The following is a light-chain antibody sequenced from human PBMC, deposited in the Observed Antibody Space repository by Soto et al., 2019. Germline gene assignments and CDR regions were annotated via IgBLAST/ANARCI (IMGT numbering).Light chain of an antibody. J-gene: IGKJ1*01. CDR3: QQYGDSPTWT. Sequence: EVVLTQSPGTLSLSVGERATLSCRASESVSSSYLAWYQQKPGQAPRLLMYGASSRATGIPDRFSGSGSGTDFTLTISRLEPEDFAVYYCQQYGDSPTWTFGQGTKVQIK. V-gene: IGKV3-20*01. CDR1: ESVSSSY. CDR2: GAS.